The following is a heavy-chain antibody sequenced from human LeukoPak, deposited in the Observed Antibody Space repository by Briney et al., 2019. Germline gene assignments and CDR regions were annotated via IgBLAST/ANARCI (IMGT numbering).Heavy chain of an antibody. CDR3: ARVGDYGDYFDY. CDR1: GGSISSGGYS. V-gene: IGHV4-30-2*01. CDR2: IYHSGST. D-gene: IGHD4-17*01. J-gene: IGHJ4*02. Sequence: PSETLSLTCAVSGGSISSGGYSWCWIRQPPGKGLEWIGYIYHSGSTYYNPSLKSRVTISVDRSKNQFSLKLSSVTAADTAVYYCARVGDYGDYFDYWGQGTLVTVSS.